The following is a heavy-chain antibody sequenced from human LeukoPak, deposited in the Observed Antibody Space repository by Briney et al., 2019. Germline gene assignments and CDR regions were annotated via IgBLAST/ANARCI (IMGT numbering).Heavy chain of an antibody. CDR1: GYTFTSYY. D-gene: IGHD5-18*01. V-gene: IGHV1-46*01. Sequence: ASVKVSCKASGYTFTSYYMHWVRQAPGQGLEWMGIINPSGDSTSYAQKFQGRVTMTRDTSTSTVYMELSSLRSEDTAVYYCARVGVSYGYFDYWGQGTLVTVSS. J-gene: IGHJ4*02. CDR3: ARVGVSYGYFDY. CDR2: INPSGDST.